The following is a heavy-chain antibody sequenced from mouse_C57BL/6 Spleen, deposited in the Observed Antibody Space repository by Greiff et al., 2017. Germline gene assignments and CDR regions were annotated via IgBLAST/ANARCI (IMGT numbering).Heavy chain of an antibody. V-gene: IGHV1-22*01. Sequence: VQLQQSGPELVKPGASVKMSCKASGYTFTDYKMHWVKQSHGKSLEWIGYSNPNNGGTSYNKKFKGKATLTVNKSSSTAYMELRSLTSEDSAVYYCANYYGSRYWYFDVWGTGTTVTVSS. CDR1: GYTFTDYK. CDR3: ANYYGSRYWYFDV. D-gene: IGHD1-1*01. CDR2: SNPNNGGT. J-gene: IGHJ1*03.